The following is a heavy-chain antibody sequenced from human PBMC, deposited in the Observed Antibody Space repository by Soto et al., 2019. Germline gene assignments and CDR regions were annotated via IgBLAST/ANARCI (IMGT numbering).Heavy chain of an antibody. CDR3: ARDWYSSSWYGYHYYYMDV. CDR2: INPSGGST. D-gene: IGHD6-13*01. J-gene: IGHJ6*03. V-gene: IGHV1-46*03. CDR1: GYTFTSYY. Sequence: GASVKVSCKASGYTFTSYYMHWVRQAPGQGLEWMGIINPSGGSTSYAQKFQGRVTMTRDTSTSTVYMELSSLRSEDTAVYYCARDWYSSSWYGYHYYYMDVWGKGTTVTVSS.